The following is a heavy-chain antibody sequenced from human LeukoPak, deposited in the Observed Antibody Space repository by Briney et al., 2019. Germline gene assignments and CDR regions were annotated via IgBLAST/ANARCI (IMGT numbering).Heavy chain of an antibody. J-gene: IGHJ5*02. Sequence: SETLSLTCTVSGGSISSSSYYWGWIRQPPGKGLEWIGSIYYSGSTYYNPSLKSRVTISVDTSKNQFSLKLSSVTAADTAVYYCARVSRVDYGGNSDWFDPWGQGTLVTVSS. CDR3: ARVSRVDYGGNSDWFDP. CDR1: GGSISSSSYY. V-gene: IGHV4-39*07. D-gene: IGHD4-23*01. CDR2: IYYSGST.